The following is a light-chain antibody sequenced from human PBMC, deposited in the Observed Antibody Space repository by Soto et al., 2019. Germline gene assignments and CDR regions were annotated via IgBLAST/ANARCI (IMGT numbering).Light chain of an antibody. V-gene: IGKV1-5*03. CDR3: QLYDNYSWT. Sequence: DIPMTQSPSTLSASVGDTVTITCRASRTIGPWLAWYQQKPGKAPKLLIYKASNLESGVPSRFSGSGSGTEFPLTISSLQPDDFATYYCQLYDNYSWTFGPGTKVEIK. CDR2: KAS. CDR1: RTIGPW. J-gene: IGKJ1*01.